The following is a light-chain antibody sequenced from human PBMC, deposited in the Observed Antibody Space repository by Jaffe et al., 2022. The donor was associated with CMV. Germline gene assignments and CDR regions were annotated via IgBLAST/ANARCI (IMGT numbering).Light chain of an antibody. V-gene: IGLV3-10*01. Sequence: SHELTQPPSVSVSPGQTAKITCSGDTLSKDYTYWYQQKPGQAPVLVLYEDTKRPSGIPERFSGSTSGTMATLTLSGAQMEDEADYYCYSTDIHEIQGMFGGGTKLTVL. CDR3: YSTDIHEIQGM. CDR1: TLSKDY. CDR2: EDT. J-gene: IGLJ3*02.